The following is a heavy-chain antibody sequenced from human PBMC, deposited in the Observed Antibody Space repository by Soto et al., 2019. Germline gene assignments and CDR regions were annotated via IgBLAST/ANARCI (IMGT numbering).Heavy chain of an antibody. Sequence: QVQLVESGGGVVQPGRSLRLSCAASGYTVSSYGMHWVRQAPGKGLEWVAVIWYDGSNKYYADSVKGRFTISRDNSKNTLYLQMNSLRAEDTAVYYCARTSIAARRYAFDIWGQGTMVTVSS. D-gene: IGHD6-6*01. J-gene: IGHJ3*02. CDR3: ARTSIAARRYAFDI. CDR1: GYTVSSYG. V-gene: IGHV3-33*01. CDR2: IWYDGSNK.